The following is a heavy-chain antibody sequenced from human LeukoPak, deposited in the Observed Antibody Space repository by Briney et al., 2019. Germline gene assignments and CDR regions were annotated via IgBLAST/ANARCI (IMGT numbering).Heavy chain of an antibody. CDR1: GGTFSSYA. Sequence: ASVKVSCKASGGTFSSYAISWVRQAPGQGLEWMGWISAYNGNTNYAQKLQGRVTMTTDTSTSTAYMELRSLRSDDTAVYYCARERRRAFDYWGQGTLVTVSS. CDR2: ISAYNGNT. J-gene: IGHJ4*02. D-gene: IGHD6-25*01. CDR3: ARERRRAFDY. V-gene: IGHV1-18*01.